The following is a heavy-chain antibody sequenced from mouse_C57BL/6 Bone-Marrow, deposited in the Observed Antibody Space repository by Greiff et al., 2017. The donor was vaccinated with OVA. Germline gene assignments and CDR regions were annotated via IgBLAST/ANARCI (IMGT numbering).Heavy chain of an antibody. Sequence: VQLKESGPVLVKPGASVKMSCKASGYTFTDYYMNWVKQSHGKSLEWIGVINPYNGGTSYNQKFKGKATLTVDKSSSTAYMELNSLTFEDSAVYDCARGCGRGAMDDWGQGTTVTVSS. J-gene: IGHJ4*01. D-gene: IGHD3-3*01. CDR1: GYTFTDYY. V-gene: IGHV1-19*01. CDR2: INPYNGGT. CDR3: ARGCGRGAMDD.